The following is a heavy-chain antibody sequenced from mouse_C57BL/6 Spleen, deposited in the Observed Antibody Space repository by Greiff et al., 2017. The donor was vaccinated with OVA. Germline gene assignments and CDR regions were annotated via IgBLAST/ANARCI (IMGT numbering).Heavy chain of an antibody. Sequence: VQLQESGPELVKPGASVKISCKASGYSFTDYYMNWVKQSPEKSLEWIGEINPSTGGTTYNQKFKAKATLTVDKSSSTAYMQLKSLTSEDSAVYYCARGYYGNYFAWFAYWGQGTLVTVSA. J-gene: IGHJ3*01. CDR2: INPSTGGT. CDR1: GYSFTDYY. CDR3: ARGYYGNYFAWFAY. D-gene: IGHD2-1*01. V-gene: IGHV1-42*01.